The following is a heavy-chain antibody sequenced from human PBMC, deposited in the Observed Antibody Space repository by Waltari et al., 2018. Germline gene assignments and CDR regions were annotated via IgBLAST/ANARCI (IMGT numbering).Heavy chain of an antibody. CDR1: GGSISSYY. D-gene: IGHD2-8*01. CDR3: ARYTLYCTNGVCLSIFDY. J-gene: IGHJ4*02. CDR2: IYYSGST. Sequence: QVQLQESGPGLVKPSETLSLTCTVSGGSISSYYWSWIRQPPGKGLEWIGYIYYSGSTNYKPPLKSRVTISVDTSKNQFSLKLSSVTAADTAVYYCARYTLYCTNGVCLSIFDYWGQGTLVTVSS. V-gene: IGHV4-59*01.